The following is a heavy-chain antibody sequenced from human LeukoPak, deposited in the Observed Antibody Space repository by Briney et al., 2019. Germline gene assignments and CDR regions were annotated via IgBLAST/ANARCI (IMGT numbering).Heavy chain of an antibody. D-gene: IGHD3-22*01. V-gene: IGHV1-2*06. CDR2: INPNSGGT. Sequence: GASVKVSCKASGYTFTGYYMHWVRQAPGQGLEWMGRINPNSGGTNYAQKFQGRVTMTRDTSISTAYMELSRLRSDDTAVYYCASGSDSSGFGFDYWGQGTLVTVSS. CDR1: GYTFTGYY. J-gene: IGHJ4*02. CDR3: ASGSDSSGFGFDY.